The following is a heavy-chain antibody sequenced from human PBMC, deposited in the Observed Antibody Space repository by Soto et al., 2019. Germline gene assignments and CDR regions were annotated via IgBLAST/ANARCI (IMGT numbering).Heavy chain of an antibody. D-gene: IGHD6-25*01. Sequence: ESGGGLVQPGGSLRLSCAVSGFTFSSYWMSWIRQAPGKGLEWVANIKPDGSDKYYVDSMRGRFTISRDNAKNSLYLQMNSLTADDTAVYFCAREDPVAALRFWGQGTPVTVSS. J-gene: IGHJ4*02. CDR3: AREDPVAALRF. CDR2: IKPDGSDK. CDR1: GFTFSSYW. V-gene: IGHV3-7*03.